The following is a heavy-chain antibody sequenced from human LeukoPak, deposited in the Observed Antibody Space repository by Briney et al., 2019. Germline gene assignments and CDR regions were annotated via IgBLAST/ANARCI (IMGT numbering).Heavy chain of an antibody. CDR3: ARDKPGIGHAFDI. CDR2: IYYTGST. V-gene: IGHV4-39*07. J-gene: IGHJ3*02. CDR1: GGSISSSDYD. Sequence: SETLSLTCSVSGGSISSSDYDWGWIRQPPGKGLDWIASIYYTGSTYYNPSLKSRVTISVDTSKNQFSLKLSSVTAADTAVYYCARDKPGIGHAFDIWGQGTMVTVSS.